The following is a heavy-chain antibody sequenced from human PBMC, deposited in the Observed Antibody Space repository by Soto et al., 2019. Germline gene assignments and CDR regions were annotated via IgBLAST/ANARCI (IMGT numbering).Heavy chain of an antibody. V-gene: IGHV3-30-3*01. CDR1: GFTFSSYA. CDR2: ISYDGSNK. Sequence: QVQLVESGGGVVQPGRSLRLSCAASGFTFSSYAMHWVRQAPGKGLEWVAVISYDGSNKYYADSVKGQFTISRDNSKNTLYLQMNSLRAEDKAVYYCARESDSSGWYQWHYYYYGMDVWGQGTTVTVSS. CDR3: ARESDSSGWYQWHYYYYGMDV. J-gene: IGHJ6*02. D-gene: IGHD6-19*01.